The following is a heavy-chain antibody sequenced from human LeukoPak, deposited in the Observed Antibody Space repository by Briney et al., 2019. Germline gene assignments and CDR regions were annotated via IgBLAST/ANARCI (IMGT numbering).Heavy chain of an antibody. CDR3: ARDKSGSYYSYYYGMDV. CDR2: IYYSGST. CDR1: GGSISSYY. J-gene: IGHJ6*02. V-gene: IGHV4-59*01. D-gene: IGHD1-26*01. Sequence: SETLSLTCTVSGGSISSYYRSWIRQPPGKGLEWIGYIYYSGSTNYNPSLKSRVTISVDTSKNQFSLKLSSVTAADTAVYYCARDKSGSYYSYYYGMDVWGQGTTVTVSS.